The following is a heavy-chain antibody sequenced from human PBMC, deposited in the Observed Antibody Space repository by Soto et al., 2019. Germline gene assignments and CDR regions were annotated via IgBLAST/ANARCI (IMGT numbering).Heavy chain of an antibody. CDR2: IYYSGST. CDR3: ARRPSGYDLYYYYYGMDV. J-gene: IGHJ6*02. Sequence: PSETLSLTCTVSGGSISSSSYYWGWIRQPPGKGLEWIGSIYYSGSTYYNPSLKSRVTISVDTSKNQFSLKLSSVTAADTAVYYCARRPSGYDLYYYYYGMDVWGQGTTVTVSS. V-gene: IGHV4-39*01. D-gene: IGHD5-12*01. CDR1: GGSISSSSYY.